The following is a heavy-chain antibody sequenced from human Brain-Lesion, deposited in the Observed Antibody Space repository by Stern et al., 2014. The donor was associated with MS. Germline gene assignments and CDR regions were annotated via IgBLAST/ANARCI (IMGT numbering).Heavy chain of an antibody. CDR2: IYQSGSA. D-gene: IGHD3-10*01. CDR3: ARDPRRGGLSGYYHGMDV. CDR1: GASISNTQW. Sequence: QLQLQESGPGLVKPSGTLSLTCAVSGASISNTQWWTWVRQSPGKGLEWIGEIYQSGSANSNPSLRSRVTISVDRSKNSFSLKLNSVTAADTAVYYCARDPRRGGLSGYYHGMDVWGQGTTVTVS. V-gene: IGHV4-4*02. J-gene: IGHJ6*02.